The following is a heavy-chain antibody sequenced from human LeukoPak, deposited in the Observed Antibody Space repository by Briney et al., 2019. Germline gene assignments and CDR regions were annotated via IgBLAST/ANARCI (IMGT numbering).Heavy chain of an antibody. V-gene: IGHV3-7*01. Sequence: GGSLRLSCAASEFTFSTYWMSWVRQAPRRGVEWVANIKPDGSETYYVDSVMGRFTISRDNAKNSLSLQMSSLRAEDTAVYYCARDDGIRTVDYWGQGTLVTVSS. CDR3: ARDDGIRTVDY. J-gene: IGHJ4*02. CDR1: EFTFSTYW. D-gene: IGHD5-18*01. CDR2: IKPDGSET.